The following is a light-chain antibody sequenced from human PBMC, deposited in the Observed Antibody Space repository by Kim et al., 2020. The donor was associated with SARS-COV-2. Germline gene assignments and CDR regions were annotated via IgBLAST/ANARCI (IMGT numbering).Light chain of an antibody. CDR1: SSDVSAYKY. CDR2: AVN. CDR3: TSYAGSNNLDV. Sequence: SVTIHCTRNSSDVSAYKYSSLYQQHPGRAPNPMIYAVNRRPSGVPDRFSCSKSGNTDYLTVSRLQAEDEADYYCTSYAGSNNLDVFGTGAKVTVL. J-gene: IGLJ1*01. V-gene: IGLV2-8*01.